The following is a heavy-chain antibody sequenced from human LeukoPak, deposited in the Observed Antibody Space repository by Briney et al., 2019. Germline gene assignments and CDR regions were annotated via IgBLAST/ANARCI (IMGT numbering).Heavy chain of an antibody. Sequence: GGSLRLSCAASGFTFSSYAMNWVRQAPGKGLEWVSSISSSSSYIYYADSVKGRFTISRDNAKNSLYLQMNSLRAEDTAVYYCASQVGLRGSDYWGQGTLVTVSS. CDR3: ASQVGLRGSDY. D-gene: IGHD5-12*01. V-gene: IGHV3-21*01. CDR1: GFTFSSYA. J-gene: IGHJ4*02. CDR2: ISSSSSYI.